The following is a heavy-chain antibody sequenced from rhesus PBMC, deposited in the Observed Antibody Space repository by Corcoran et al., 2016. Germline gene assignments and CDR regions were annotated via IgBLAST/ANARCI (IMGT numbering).Heavy chain of an antibody. J-gene: IGHJ4*01. CDR3: ASGAAAGYY. Sequence: QLQLQESGPGLVKPSETLSVTCAVSGGSISSSYWSWIRQAPGKGLEWIGYIYGSGSSTNYNPYLKSRVTLSVDTSKNKLSLKLSSVTAADTAVYYCASGAAAGYYWGQGVLVTVSS. V-gene: IGHV4-169*02. CDR2: IYGSGSST. CDR1: GGSISSSY. D-gene: IGHD6-25*01.